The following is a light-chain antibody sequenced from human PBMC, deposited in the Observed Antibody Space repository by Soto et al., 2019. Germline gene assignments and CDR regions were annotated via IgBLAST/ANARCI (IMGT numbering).Light chain of an antibody. CDR2: DAS. CDR3: QQYNSYWT. Sequence: DIQMTQSPSTLSASVGDRVTITYRASQSISSWLAWYQQKPGKAPKRLIYDASILESGVPSRFSGSGSGTEFTLTISSLQPDDFATYYCQQYNSYWTVGQGTKVEIK. J-gene: IGKJ1*01. CDR1: QSISSW. V-gene: IGKV1-5*01.